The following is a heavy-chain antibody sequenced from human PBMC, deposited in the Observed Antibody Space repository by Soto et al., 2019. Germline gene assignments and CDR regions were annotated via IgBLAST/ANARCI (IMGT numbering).Heavy chain of an antibody. CDR2: INPNSGGT. D-gene: IGHD3-9*01. V-gene: IGHV1-2*02. CDR1: GYTLTCYY. J-gene: IGHJ6*02. CDR3: ARSAYYDILNGTYYYYGMDV. Sequence: ASVRVSCKTSGYTLTCYYMHWGLQAPGQGLEWMGWINPNSGGTNYAQKFQGRVTMTRDTSISTAYMELSRLRSDDTAVYYCARSAYYDILNGTYYYYGMDVWGQGTTVTVSS.